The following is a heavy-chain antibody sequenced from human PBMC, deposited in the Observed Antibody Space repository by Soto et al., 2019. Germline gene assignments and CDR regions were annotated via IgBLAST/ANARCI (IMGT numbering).Heavy chain of an antibody. J-gene: IGHJ4*02. CDR3: AHSLVPHWGSSESFDY. V-gene: IGHV2-5*02. CDR1: GFSLSTSGVG. Sequence: QITLKESGPTLVKPTQTLTLTCTFSGFSLSTSGVGVGWIRQPPGKALEWLARISWDEDKRYTPSLKSRLTITTDSTKDQVVLTMTNMNPVDTAKYYCAHSLVPHWGSSESFDYWGQGTLVTVSS. CDR2: ISWDEDK. D-gene: IGHD7-27*01.